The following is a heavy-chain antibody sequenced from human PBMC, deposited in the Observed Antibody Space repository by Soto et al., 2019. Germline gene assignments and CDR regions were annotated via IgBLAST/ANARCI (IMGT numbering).Heavy chain of an antibody. V-gene: IGHV3-30-3*01. Sequence: SLRLSCAASGFTFSSYAMHWVRQAPGKGLDWVAVISYDGSNKYYADSVKGRFTISRDNSKNTLYLQMNSLRAEDTAVYYCARAIGDYDSSGYYYYYGMDVWGQGTTVTVSS. D-gene: IGHD3-22*01. CDR3: ARAIGDYDSSGYYYYYGMDV. CDR1: GFTFSSYA. J-gene: IGHJ6*02. CDR2: ISYDGSNK.